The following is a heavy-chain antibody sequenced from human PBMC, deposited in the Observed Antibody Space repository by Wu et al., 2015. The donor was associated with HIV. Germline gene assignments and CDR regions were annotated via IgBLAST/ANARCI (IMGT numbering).Heavy chain of an antibody. CDR1: GYTFTAYY. V-gene: IGHV1-2*02. Sequence: QVQLVQSGAEVKNPGASAKVSCTATGYTFTAYYVHWVRQAPGQGLEWMGCINPQSDDTKYAQKFQGRVTMTRDTSTNTAYMELSGLTFDDTAMYYCLTAIDGIVYWGQGPLVTVSS. CDR2: INPQSDDT. D-gene: IGHD5-24*01. CDR3: LTAIDGIVY. J-gene: IGHJ4*02.